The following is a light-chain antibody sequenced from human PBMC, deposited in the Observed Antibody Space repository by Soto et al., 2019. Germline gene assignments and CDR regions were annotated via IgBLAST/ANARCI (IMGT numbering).Light chain of an antibody. Sequence: DIVMTQTPLSLSVTPGQPASISCKSSQSLVHSDGKTYLYWYLQQPCQAPLLLIYEVSNRFYGVADRFSGSRSGTDFALKISRVEAEEVGVYYCMQSLQLRTFAQGTNVEIK. J-gene: IGKJ1*01. V-gene: IGKV2D-29*01. CDR1: QSLVHSDGKTY. CDR3: MQSLQLRT. CDR2: EVS.